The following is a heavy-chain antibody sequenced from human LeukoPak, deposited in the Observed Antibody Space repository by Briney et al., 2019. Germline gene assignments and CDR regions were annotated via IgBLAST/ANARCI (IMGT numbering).Heavy chain of an antibody. CDR1: GYSFTSYG. J-gene: IGHJ4*02. CDR3: TRDDQIVVAGIVGY. CDR2: ISAYNGNT. D-gene: IGHD6-19*01. Sequence: ASVKVSCKASGYSFTSYGINWVRQAPGQGLEWMGWISAYNGNTNYAQKLQGRVTMTTDTSTSTAYMELRSLRSDDTAVYYCTRDDQIVVAGIVGYWGQGTLVIVSS. V-gene: IGHV1-18*01.